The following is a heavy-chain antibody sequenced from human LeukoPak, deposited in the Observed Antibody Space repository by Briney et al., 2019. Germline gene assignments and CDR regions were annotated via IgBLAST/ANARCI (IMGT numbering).Heavy chain of an antibody. CDR3: ARKGLAVALA. CDR2: INVDGSST. V-gene: IGHV3-74*01. Sequence: GGSLRLSCAASGFTSSNYWMHWVRQAPGKGLVWVSGINVDGSSTSYADSVKGRFTISRDNSKNTLYLQMNSLRAEDTAVYYCARKGLAVALAWGQGTLVSVSS. CDR1: GFTSSNYW. D-gene: IGHD6-19*01. J-gene: IGHJ4*02.